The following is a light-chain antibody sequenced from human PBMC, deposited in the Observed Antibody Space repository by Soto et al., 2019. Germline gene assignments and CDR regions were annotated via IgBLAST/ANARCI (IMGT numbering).Light chain of an antibody. J-gene: IGKJ3*01. CDR2: AAS. Sequence: DIQMTQSPSSLSASVGDRVTITCRASQGISNYLTWYQQKPGKVPKLLIYAASTLQSEVPSRFSGNGSGTEFTLTISNLQPEDVGTYYCQKYNRPPYTFGPGTKVDIK. V-gene: IGKV1-27*01. CDR3: QKYNRPPYT. CDR1: QGISNY.